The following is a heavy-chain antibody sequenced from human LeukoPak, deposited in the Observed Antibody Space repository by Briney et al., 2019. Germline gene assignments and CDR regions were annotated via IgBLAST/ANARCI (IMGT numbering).Heavy chain of an antibody. D-gene: IGHD5-24*01. J-gene: IGHJ4*02. Sequence: PSETLSLTCTVSGGSISSYYWSWIRQPPGKGLEWIGYIYYSGSTNYNPSLKSRVTISVDTSKNQFSLKLSSVTAADTAVYYCARGSGWLQSRGFGYWGQGTLVTVSS. CDR3: ARGSGWLQSRGFGY. V-gene: IGHV4-59*01. CDR2: IYYSGST. CDR1: GGSISSYY.